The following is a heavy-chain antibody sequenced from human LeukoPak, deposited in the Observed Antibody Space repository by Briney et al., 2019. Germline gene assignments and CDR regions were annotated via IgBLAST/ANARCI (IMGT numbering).Heavy chain of an antibody. V-gene: IGHV3-21*01. CDR3: ARAVGRLPEYFQH. CDR1: GFTFSSYS. D-gene: IGHD5-18*01. Sequence: GESLRLSCAASGFTFSSYSMNWVRQAPGKGLEWVSSISSSSSYIYYADSVKGRVTISRDNAKNSLYLQMNSLRAEDTAVYYCARAVGRLPEYFQHWGQGTLVTVSS. CDR2: ISSSSSYI. J-gene: IGHJ1*01.